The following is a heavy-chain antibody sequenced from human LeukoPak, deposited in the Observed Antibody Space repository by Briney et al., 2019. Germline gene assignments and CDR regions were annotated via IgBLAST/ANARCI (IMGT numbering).Heavy chain of an antibody. V-gene: IGHV5-51*01. CDR3: ARVAGCSSTSCSYNWFDP. CDR1: GYSFTSYW. CDR2: IYPGDSDT. J-gene: IGHJ5*02. D-gene: IGHD2-2*01. Sequence: GESLKIFCKGSGYSFTSYWIGWVRQMPGKGLEWMGIIYPGDSDTRYSPSFQGQVTISADKSISTAYLQWSSLKASDTAMYYCARVAGCSSTSCSYNWFDPWGQGTLVTVSS.